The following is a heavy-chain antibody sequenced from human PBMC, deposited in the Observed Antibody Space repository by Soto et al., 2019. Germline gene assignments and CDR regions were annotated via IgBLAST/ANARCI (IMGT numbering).Heavy chain of an antibody. V-gene: IGHV1-69*01. Sequence: QVQLVQSGAEVKKPGSSVKVSCKASGCTFSSYAISSVRQAPGQGLEWMGGIITIFGTANYAQKFQGRVTSSADEYTSTAYLEMSSIRSEDTAVYYGAGGSNTVSPLFDYWGQGAMVTVS. CDR1: GCTFSSYA. CDR3: AGGSNTVSPLFDY. D-gene: IGHD4-4*01. J-gene: IGHJ4*02. CDR2: IITIFGTA.